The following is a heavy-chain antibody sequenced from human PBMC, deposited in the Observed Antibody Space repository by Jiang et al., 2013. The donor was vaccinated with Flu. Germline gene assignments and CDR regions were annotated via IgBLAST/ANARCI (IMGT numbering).Heavy chain of an antibody. CDR2: IIPIFDTT. Sequence: SSYAISWVRQAPGQGLEWMGGIIPIFDTTKYAQKFQGRVTITVDKSTSTAYMELSSLKSEDTAVYYCAKDRTGYSYGLLDYWGQGTLVTVSS. V-gene: IGHV1-69*06. J-gene: IGHJ4*02. CDR1: SSYA. CDR3: AKDRTGYSYGLLDY. D-gene: IGHD5-18*01.